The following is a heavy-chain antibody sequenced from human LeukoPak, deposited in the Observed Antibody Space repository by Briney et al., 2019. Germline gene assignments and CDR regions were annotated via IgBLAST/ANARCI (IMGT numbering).Heavy chain of an antibody. Sequence: GGSLRLSCAASGFTFSSYSMNWVRQAPGKGLEWVSYINNSSSTVYYGDSVKGRFTISRDNVKNSLYLQMNSLRAEDTAVYYCARLAAAATRQDYWGQGTLVTVSS. CDR1: GFTFSSYS. D-gene: IGHD6-13*01. CDR3: ARLAAAATRQDY. CDR2: INNSSSTV. J-gene: IGHJ4*02. V-gene: IGHV3-48*01.